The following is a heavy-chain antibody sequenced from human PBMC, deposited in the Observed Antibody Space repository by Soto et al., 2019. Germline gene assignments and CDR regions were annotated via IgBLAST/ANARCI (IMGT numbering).Heavy chain of an antibody. CDR3: ARQNSNDFWDNWFDP. J-gene: IGHJ5*02. V-gene: IGHV4-39*01. D-gene: IGHD3-3*01. CDR2: IYYSGST. Sequence: SETLSLTCTVSGGSISSGGYYWSWIRQHPGKGLEWIGCIYYSGSTYYNPSLKSRVTISVDTSENQFSLKLSSVTAADTAVYYCARQNSNDFWDNWFDPWGQGTLVTVSS. CDR1: GGSISSGGYY.